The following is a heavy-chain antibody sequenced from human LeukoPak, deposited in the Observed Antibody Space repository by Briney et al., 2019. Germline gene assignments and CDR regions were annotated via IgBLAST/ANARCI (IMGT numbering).Heavy chain of an antibody. CDR2: IKPDENEK. Sequence: GGSLRLSCAASGFTFNNYWMSWVRQAPGKGLGWVANIKPDENEKFYVDSVKGRFTISRDNAKNSVYLQMNSLRAEDTALYYCTRSPDGFDYWGQGTLVTVSS. CDR1: GFTFNNYW. V-gene: IGHV3-7*03. CDR3: TRSPDGFDY. D-gene: IGHD1-14*01. J-gene: IGHJ4*02.